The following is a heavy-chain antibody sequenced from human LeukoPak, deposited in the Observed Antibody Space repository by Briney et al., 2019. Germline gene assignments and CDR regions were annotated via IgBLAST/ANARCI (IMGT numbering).Heavy chain of an antibody. CDR2: ISGSGGST. CDR1: GSTVRSYT. Sequence: LLCAGSGSTVRSYTVGCGCRPTSKGLEWVSAISGSGGSTYYADSVKGRLTISRDNSKNTLYVQMNSLRAEDTSVYYCAKSIVGATSGAFDIWGQGTMVTVSS. V-gene: IGHV3-23*01. CDR3: AKSIVGATSGAFDI. J-gene: IGHJ3*02. D-gene: IGHD1-26*01.